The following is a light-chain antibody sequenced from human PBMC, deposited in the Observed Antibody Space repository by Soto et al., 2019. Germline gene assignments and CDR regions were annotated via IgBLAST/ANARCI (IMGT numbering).Light chain of an antibody. CDR3: SSYTSSSTSVV. Sequence: QSALTQPASVSGSPGQSITISCTGTSSDVGGYNYVSWYQQHPGKAPKLMICEVTNRPSGVSNRFSGSKSGNTASLTISGLQAEDEADYYCSSYTSSSTSVVFGGGTKLTVL. CDR1: SSDVGGYNY. CDR2: EVT. V-gene: IGLV2-14*01. J-gene: IGLJ2*01.